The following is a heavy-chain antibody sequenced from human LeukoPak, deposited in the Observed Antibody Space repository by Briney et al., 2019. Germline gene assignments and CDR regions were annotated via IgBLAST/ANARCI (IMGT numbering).Heavy chain of an antibody. D-gene: IGHD4-23*01. V-gene: IGHV4-31*03. CDR3: ARAYGGNPPLDY. CDR2: IYYSGST. Sequence: RSQTLSLTCTVSGGSISSGFYYWSWIRQHPGKGLEWIGYIYYSGSTYYNPSLKSRVTISVDTSKNQFSLKLSSVTAADTAVYYCARAYGGNPPLDYWGQGTLVTVSS. J-gene: IGHJ4*02. CDR1: GGSISSGFYY.